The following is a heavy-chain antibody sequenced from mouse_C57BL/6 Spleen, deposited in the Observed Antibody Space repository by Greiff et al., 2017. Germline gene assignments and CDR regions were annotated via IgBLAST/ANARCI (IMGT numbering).Heavy chain of an antibody. CDR3: AITYDGYFDY. CDR1: GYSITSGYY. D-gene: IGHD2-3*01. V-gene: IGHV3-6*01. CDR2: ISYDGSN. J-gene: IGHJ2*01. Sequence: EVQLQQSGPGLVKPSQSLSLTCSVTGYSITSGYYWNWIRQFPGNKLEWMGYISYDGSNNYNPSLKNRISITRDTSNNQFFLKLNSVTTEDTATYDCAITYDGYFDYWGQGTTLTVSS.